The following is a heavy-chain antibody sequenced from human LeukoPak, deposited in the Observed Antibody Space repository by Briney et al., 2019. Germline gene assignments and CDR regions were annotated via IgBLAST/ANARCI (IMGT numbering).Heavy chain of an antibody. CDR1: GGSISSSSYY. J-gene: IGHJ4*02. V-gene: IGHV4-39*01. CDR2: IYYSGST. D-gene: IGHD6-13*01. CDR3: ARQRGGQKQGSKYYFDY. Sequence: SETLSLTCTVAGGSISSSSYYWGWIRQPPGKGLEWIGSIYYSGSTYYNPSLKSRVTISVDTSKNQFSLKLSSVTAADTAVYYCARQRGGQKQGSKYYFDYWGQGTLVTVSS.